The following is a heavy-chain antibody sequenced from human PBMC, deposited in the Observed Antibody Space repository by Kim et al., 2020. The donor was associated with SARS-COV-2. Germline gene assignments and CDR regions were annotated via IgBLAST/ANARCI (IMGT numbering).Heavy chain of an antibody. CDR3: ARDGSGDTAMARSDYYYGMDV. D-gene: IGHD5-18*01. V-gene: IGHV1-69*13. J-gene: IGHJ6*02. CDR1: GGTFSSYA. Sequence: SVKVSCKASGGTFSSYAISWVRQAPGQGLEWMGGIIPIFGTANYAQKFQGRVTITADESTSTAYMELSSLRSEDTAVYYCARDGSGDTAMARSDYYYGMDVWGQGTTVTVSS. CDR2: IIPIFGTA.